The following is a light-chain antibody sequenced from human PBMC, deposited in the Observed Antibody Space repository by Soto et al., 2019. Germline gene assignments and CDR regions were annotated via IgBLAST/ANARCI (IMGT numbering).Light chain of an antibody. CDR3: QQSDDSPGT. CDR1: QSISSSY. J-gene: IGKJ1*01. V-gene: IGKV3-20*01. CDR2: GAS. Sequence: EIVLTQSPGTLSLSPGERATLSCRTSQSISSSYLAWYQQKPGQAPRLLIYGASNRATAIPDRFSGSGSGTDFTLTISRLEPEDFAVYYCQQSDDSPGTFGQGTKVDI.